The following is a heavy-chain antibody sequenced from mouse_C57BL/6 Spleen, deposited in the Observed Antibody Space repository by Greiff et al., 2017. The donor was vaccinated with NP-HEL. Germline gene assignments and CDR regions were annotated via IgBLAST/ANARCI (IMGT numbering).Heavy chain of an antibody. CDR3: ARPIAYYYYGSLAY. Sequence: EVQLVESGGGLVKPGGSLKLSCAASGFTFSDYGMHWVRQAPEKGLEWVAYISSGSSTIYYADTVKGRFTISRDNAKNTLFLQMTSLRSEDTAMYYCARPIAYYYYGSLAYWGQGTLVTVSA. CDR1: GFTFSDYG. J-gene: IGHJ3*01. D-gene: IGHD1-1*01. CDR2: ISSGSSTI. V-gene: IGHV5-17*01.